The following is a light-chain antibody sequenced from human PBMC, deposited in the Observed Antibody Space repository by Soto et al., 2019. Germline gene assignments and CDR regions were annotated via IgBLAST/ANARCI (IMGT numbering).Light chain of an antibody. V-gene: IGKV1-27*01. CDR1: RGIGNY. CDR3: QNHNNAPWT. J-gene: IGKJ1*01. Sequence: DIQMTQSPSSLSASVVDRVTITCRASRGIGNYLAWYQQKSGKVPKLLIYAASTLQSGVPSRFSGSRSGTDFTLTISSLQPEDVATYYCQNHNNAPWTFGQGTKVDNK. CDR2: AAS.